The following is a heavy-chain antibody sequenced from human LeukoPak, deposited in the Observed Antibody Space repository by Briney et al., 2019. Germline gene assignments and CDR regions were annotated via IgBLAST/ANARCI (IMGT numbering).Heavy chain of an antibody. V-gene: IGHV1-69*13. J-gene: IGHJ4*02. CDR3: ARGPSGYHNT. CDR2: IIPIFGTA. Sequence: SVKVACKASGGTFSSYAISWVRQAPGQGLEWMGGIIPIFGTANYAQKFQGRVTITADESTSTAYMELSSLRAEDTAVYYCARGPSGYHNTGGQGTLVTVSS. CDR1: GGTFSSYA. D-gene: IGHD5-12*01.